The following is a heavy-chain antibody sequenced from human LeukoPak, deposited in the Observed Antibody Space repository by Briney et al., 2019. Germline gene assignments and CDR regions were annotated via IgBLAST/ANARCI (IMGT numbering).Heavy chain of an antibody. CDR2: IGGSRDTT. V-gene: IGHV3-23*01. CDR3: AKGKSLPHYYYYGMDV. Sequence: GGSLRLSCAASGFTFSTSAMNWVRQAPGKGLEWVSVIGGSRDTTYYADSVRGRFTISRDNFKNTLYLQMNSLTAEDTAIYYCAKGKSLPHYYYYGMDVWGQGTTVTASS. J-gene: IGHJ6*02. CDR1: GFTFSTSA.